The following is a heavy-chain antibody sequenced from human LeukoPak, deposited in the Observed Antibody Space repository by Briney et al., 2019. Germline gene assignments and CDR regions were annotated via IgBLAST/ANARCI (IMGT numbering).Heavy chain of an antibody. V-gene: IGHV5-10-1*01. CDR2: IDPSDSYT. CDR1: EYSFTSYW. Sequence: GESLEISCKGSEYSFTSYWNSWVLQMPGKGLEWMGRIDPSDSYTNYSPSFQRHVTISADKSISTAYLQWSSLKASDTAMYYCARIREGFGEFDYWGQGTPVTVSS. D-gene: IGHD3-10*01. CDR3: ARIREGFGEFDY. J-gene: IGHJ4*02.